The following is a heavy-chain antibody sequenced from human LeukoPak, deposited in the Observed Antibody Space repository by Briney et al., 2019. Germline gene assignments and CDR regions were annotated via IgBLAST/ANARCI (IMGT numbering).Heavy chain of an antibody. CDR1: GGSVSSGSYY. CDR2: IYYSGST. J-gene: IGHJ5*02. Sequence: PSETLSLTCTVSGGSVSSGSYYWSWIRQPPGKGLEWIGYIYYSGSTNYNPSLKSRVTISVDTSKNQFSLKLSSVTAADTAVYYCARATPQVNWFDPWGQGTLVTVSS. V-gene: IGHV4-61*01. CDR3: ARATPQVNWFDP.